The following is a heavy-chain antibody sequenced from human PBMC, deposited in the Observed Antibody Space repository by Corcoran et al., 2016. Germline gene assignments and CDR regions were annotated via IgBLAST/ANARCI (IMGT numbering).Heavy chain of an antibody. CDR3: AKDIHPVGTTTALGPFDY. CDR2: IGSSGGST. CDR1: GFTFSNYA. V-gene: IGHV3-23*01. D-gene: IGHD1-26*01. J-gene: IGHJ4*02. Sequence: EVQLLDSGGGSVQPGGSLRLSCAVSGFTFSNYAMTWVRQAPGKGLEWVSSIGSSGGSTDYADSVKGRFTISRDNSRNTLYLQMNSLGPEDTAVYYCAKDIHPVGTTTALGPFDYWGQGTLVTVSS.